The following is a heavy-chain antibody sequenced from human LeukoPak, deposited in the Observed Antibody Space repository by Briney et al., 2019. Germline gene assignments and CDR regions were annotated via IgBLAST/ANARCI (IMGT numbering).Heavy chain of an antibody. Sequence: QAVGSLRLSCAASGFTFSSYDMHWVRQATGKCLEWVSVIGTSGDTYYAGSVKGRFTISRENAKNSLYLQMNSLTAGDTAVYYCSRVGTSGWPNYFDSWGQGTLVTVSP. CDR3: SRVGTSGWPNYFDS. V-gene: IGHV3-13*04. J-gene: IGHJ4*02. D-gene: IGHD6-19*01. CDR2: IGTSGDT. CDR1: GFTFSSYD.